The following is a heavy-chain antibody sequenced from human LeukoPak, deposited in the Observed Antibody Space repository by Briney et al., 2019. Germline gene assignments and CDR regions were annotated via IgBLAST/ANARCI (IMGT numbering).Heavy chain of an antibody. CDR2: INPNSGGT. V-gene: IGHV1-2*02. D-gene: IGHD5/OR15-5a*01. Sequence: GSVKVSCKASGYTFTGYYMHWVRQAPGQGLEWMVWINPNSGGTNYAQKFQGRVTMTRDTSISTAYITLCALRSDDTAVYYCARVPYSVHFEHWGQGTLVIVSS. CDR1: GYTFTGYY. J-gene: IGHJ4*02. CDR3: ARVPYSVHFEH.